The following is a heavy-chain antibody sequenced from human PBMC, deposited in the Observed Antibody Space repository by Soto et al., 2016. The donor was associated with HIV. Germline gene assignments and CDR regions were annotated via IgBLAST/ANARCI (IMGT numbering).Heavy chain of an antibody. CDR1: GFTFNDYA. J-gene: IGHJ6*02. Sequence: VQLVESGGGVVQPGRSLRLSCVASGFTFNDYAMNWVRQAPGKGLEWVAVISYDGSNEYYANSVKGRFTISRDNSKNTLYLQMNSLRVEDTAVYYCARPVDTPIVEGDVWGQGTTVTVSS. CDR3: ARPVDTPIVEGDV. CDR2: ISYDGSNE. D-gene: IGHD5-18*01. V-gene: IGHV3-30*04.